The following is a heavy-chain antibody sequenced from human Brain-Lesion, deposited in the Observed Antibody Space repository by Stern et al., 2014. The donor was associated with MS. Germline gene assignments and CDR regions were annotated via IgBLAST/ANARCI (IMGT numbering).Heavy chain of an antibody. V-gene: IGHV3-11*01. Sequence: VQLVESGGTLVKPGGALRLSCAASGFIFSDYYMNWIRQAPGQGLEWVSYISTTASNIYYADSVKGRFTISRDNTKSSLFLLMSSLRAEDTAVYYCAISSSRYYFDSWGLGTLVTVSS. CDR3: AISSSRYYFDS. CDR2: ISTTASNI. D-gene: IGHD2-2*01. J-gene: IGHJ4*02. CDR1: GFIFSDYY.